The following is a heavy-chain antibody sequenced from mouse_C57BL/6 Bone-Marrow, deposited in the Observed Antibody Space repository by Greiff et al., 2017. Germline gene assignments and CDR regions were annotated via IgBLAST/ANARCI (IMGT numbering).Heavy chain of an antibody. Sequence: EVKLMESGPGLAKPSQTLSLTCFVTGYSITSDYWNWIRKFPGNKLEYMGYISYRDSTYYTPSLKSRISITRDTSKNQYYLQLNSVTTEDTATYYCARYSSYWYFEAWGTGTTVTVSS. J-gene: IGHJ1*03. CDR2: ISYRDST. CDR1: GYSITSDY. V-gene: IGHV3-8*01. D-gene: IGHD2-12*01. CDR3: ARYSSYWYFEA.